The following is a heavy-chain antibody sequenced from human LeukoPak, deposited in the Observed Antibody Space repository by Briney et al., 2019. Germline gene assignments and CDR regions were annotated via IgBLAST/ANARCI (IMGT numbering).Heavy chain of an antibody. Sequence: QPGGSLRLSCAASGFTFTNYWMSWVRQAPGKGLEWVANIKADGSEKYYVDSVKGRFTISRDNAKNSLYLQMNSLRAEDTAVYYCARESSVVRGVITDFDYWGQGTLVTVSS. CDR3: ARESSVVRGVITDFDY. D-gene: IGHD3-10*01. V-gene: IGHV3-7*01. CDR2: IKADGSEK. CDR1: GFTFTNYW. J-gene: IGHJ4*02.